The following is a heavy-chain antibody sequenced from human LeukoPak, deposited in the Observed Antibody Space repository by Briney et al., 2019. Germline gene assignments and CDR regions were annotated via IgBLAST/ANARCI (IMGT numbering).Heavy chain of an antibody. Sequence: GGSLRLSCAASGFTFSNAWMSWVRQAPGKGLEWVSAISGSGGSTYYADSVKGRFTISRDNSKNTLYLQMNSLRAEDTAVYYCAKDAGYCSSTSCPRDAFDIWGQGTMVTVSS. D-gene: IGHD2-2*01. V-gene: IGHV3-23*01. J-gene: IGHJ3*02. CDR2: ISGSGGST. CDR1: GFTFSNAW. CDR3: AKDAGYCSSTSCPRDAFDI.